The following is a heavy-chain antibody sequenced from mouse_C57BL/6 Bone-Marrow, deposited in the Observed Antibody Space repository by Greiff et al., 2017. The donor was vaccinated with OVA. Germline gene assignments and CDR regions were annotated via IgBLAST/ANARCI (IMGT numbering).Heavy chain of an antibody. V-gene: IGHV1-64*01. Sequence: VQLQQPGAELVKPGASVKLSCKASGYTFTSYWMHWVKQRPGQGLEWIGMIHPNSGSTNYNEKFKSKATLTVDKSSSTAYMQLRSLTSEDSAVYYCARYEAYWGQGTLVTVSA. D-gene: IGHD2-3*01. CDR2: IHPNSGST. CDR1: GYTFTSYW. J-gene: IGHJ3*01. CDR3: ARYEAY.